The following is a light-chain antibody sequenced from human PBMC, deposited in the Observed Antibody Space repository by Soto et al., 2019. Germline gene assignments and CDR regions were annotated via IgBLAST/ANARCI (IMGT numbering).Light chain of an antibody. V-gene: IGKV3-15*01. Sequence: EVVMTQSPATLSVSPGERATLSCRASQNIANTLAWYQQKPGQPPRLLIYDASNRVTGIPARFIGSGSGTEFTLTISSLQSEDSAVYYCHQYHYWPLTFGGGTKVDIK. CDR2: DAS. J-gene: IGKJ4*01. CDR1: QNIANT. CDR3: HQYHYWPLT.